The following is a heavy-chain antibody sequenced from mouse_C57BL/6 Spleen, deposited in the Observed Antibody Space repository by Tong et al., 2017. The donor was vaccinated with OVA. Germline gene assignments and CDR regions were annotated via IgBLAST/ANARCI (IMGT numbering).Heavy chain of an antibody. CDR2: INPNNGGT. Sequence: EVQLQESGPELVKPGASVKISCKASGYTFTDYYMNWVKQSHGKSLEWIGDINPNNGGTSYNQKFKGKATLTVDKSSSTAYMELRSLTSEDTAVYYCARQDYSNPLYAMDYWGQGTSVTVS. J-gene: IGHJ4*01. V-gene: IGHV1-26*01. CDR1: GYTFTDYY. CDR3: ARQDYSNPLYAMDY. D-gene: IGHD2-5*01.